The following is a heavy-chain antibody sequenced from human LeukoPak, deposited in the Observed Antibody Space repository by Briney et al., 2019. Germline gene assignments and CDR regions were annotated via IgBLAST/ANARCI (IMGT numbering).Heavy chain of an antibody. V-gene: IGHV4-31*03. D-gene: IGHD2-21*02. CDR2: IYYSGST. CDR3: ARTPIVVVTAIEGYYYGMDV. Sequence: SQTLSLTCTVSGGFISSGGYYWSWIRQHPGKGLEWIGYIYYSGSTYHNPSLKSRVTISVDTSKNQFSLKLSSVTAADTAVYYCARTPIVVVTAIEGYYYGMDVWGQGTTVTVSS. J-gene: IGHJ6*02. CDR1: GGFISSGGYY.